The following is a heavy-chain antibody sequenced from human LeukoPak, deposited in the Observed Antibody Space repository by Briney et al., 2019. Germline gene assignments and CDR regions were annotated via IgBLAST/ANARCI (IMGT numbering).Heavy chain of an antibody. J-gene: IGHJ4*02. CDR2: MSPKSGNT. CDR1: GYTFVSYD. V-gene: IGHV1-8*01. CDR3: TRGPPNWGYDF. D-gene: IGHD7-27*01. Sequence: ASVKVSCKASGYTFVSYDINWVRQTTGQGPEWMGWMSPKSGNTGYAQKFQGRVTMTRDTSINTAYMELSGLISEDTAVYYCTRGPPNWGYDFWGQGTLVTVSS.